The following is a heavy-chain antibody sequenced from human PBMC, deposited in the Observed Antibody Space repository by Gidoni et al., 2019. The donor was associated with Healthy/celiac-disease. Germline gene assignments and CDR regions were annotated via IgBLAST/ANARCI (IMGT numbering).Heavy chain of an antibody. D-gene: IGHD2-2*01. CDR3: ARDRVGYQLLGDAFDI. V-gene: IGHV3-64*01. CDR1: GFPFSRYA. J-gene: IGHJ3*02. Sequence: EVQLVESGGGLVPPGGSLRLSCAAPGFPFSRYAMHWLRQAPGKGLEYVSAISSNGGSTYYANSVKGRFTISRDNSKNTLYLQMGSLRAEDMAVYYCARDRVGYQLLGDAFDIWGQGTMVTVSS. CDR2: ISSNGGST.